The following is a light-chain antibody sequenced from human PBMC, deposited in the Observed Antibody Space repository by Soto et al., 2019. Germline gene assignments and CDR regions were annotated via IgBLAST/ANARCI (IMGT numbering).Light chain of an antibody. CDR3: FSYTSSGTYV. J-gene: IGLJ1*01. Sequence: QSVLTQPASVSGSPGQSIAISCTGTRSDVGAYNYVSWYQQHPGKAPKLMISEVSNRPSGVSNRFSSSKSGNTASLTISGLQAEDETDYYCFSYTSSGTYVFGTGTKVTVL. CDR2: EVS. CDR1: RSDVGAYNY. V-gene: IGLV2-14*01.